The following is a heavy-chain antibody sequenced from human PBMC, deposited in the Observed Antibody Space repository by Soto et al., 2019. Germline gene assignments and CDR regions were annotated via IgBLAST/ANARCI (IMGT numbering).Heavy chain of an antibody. D-gene: IGHD3-22*01. CDR2: IYYSGST. Sequence: SETLSLTCTVPGGSMSSSNWWNWVRQSPGKGLEWIGYIYYSGSTNYNPSLKSRVTISVDTSKNQFSLKLSSVTAADTAVYYCARLNFYDSSGYYGSLDYWAQRTPVTVSS. CDR1: GGSMSSSNW. CDR3: ARLNFYDSSGYYGSLDY. V-gene: IGHV4-4*02. J-gene: IGHJ4*02.